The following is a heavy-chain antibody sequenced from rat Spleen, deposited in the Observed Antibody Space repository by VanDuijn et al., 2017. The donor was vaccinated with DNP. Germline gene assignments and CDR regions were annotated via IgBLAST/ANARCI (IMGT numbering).Heavy chain of an antibody. CDR1: GFTFSDYY. CDR3: ARHDQLRGFAY. J-gene: IGHJ3*01. V-gene: IGHV5-29*01. D-gene: IGHD1-10*01. CDR2: ITYGGSDT. Sequence: EVHLVESDGGLVQPGRSLKLSCAASGFTFSDYYMAWVRQAPTKGLEWVAMITYGGSDTYYRDSVKGRFTISRDNAESTLYLQMDSLRSEDTATYYCARHDQLRGFAYWGQGTLVTVSS.